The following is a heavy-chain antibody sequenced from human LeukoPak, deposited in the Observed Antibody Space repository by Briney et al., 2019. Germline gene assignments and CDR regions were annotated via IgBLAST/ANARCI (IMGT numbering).Heavy chain of an antibody. CDR2: ISGSGGST. J-gene: IGHJ4*02. D-gene: IGHD6-13*01. Sequence: GGSLRLSCAASGFTFSSYAMSWVRQAPGKGLEWVSAISGSGGSTYHADSVKGRFTISRDNSKNTLYLQMNSLRAEDTAVYYCATQQYSSSWYEIDYWGQGTLVTVSS. CDR3: ATQQYSSSWYEIDY. CDR1: GFTFSSYA. V-gene: IGHV3-23*01.